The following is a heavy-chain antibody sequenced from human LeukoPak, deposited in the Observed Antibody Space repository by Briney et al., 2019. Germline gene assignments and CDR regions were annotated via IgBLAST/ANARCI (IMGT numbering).Heavy chain of an antibody. D-gene: IGHD3-3*01. J-gene: IGHJ4*02. Sequence: QPGGSLRLSCAASGFTFSSYAMSWVRQAPGKGLEWVSAISGSGGSTYYADSVKGRFTISRDNSKNTLYLQMNSLRAEDTAVYYCAKDFVPYYDFWSGYSYWGQGTLVTVSS. V-gene: IGHV3-23*01. CDR2: ISGSGGST. CDR1: GFTFSSYA. CDR3: AKDFVPYYDFWSGYSY.